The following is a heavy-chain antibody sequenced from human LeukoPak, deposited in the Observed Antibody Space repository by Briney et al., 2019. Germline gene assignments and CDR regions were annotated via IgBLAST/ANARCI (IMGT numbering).Heavy chain of an antibody. V-gene: IGHV4-59*06. CDR2: IYYSGST. CDR1: GGSISSYY. D-gene: IGHD5-18*01. Sequence: SETLSLTCTVSGGSISSYYWSWIRQPPGKGLEWIGYIYYSGSTYYNPSLKSRVTISVDTSKNQFSLKLSSVTAADTAVYYCAAHHTAMVMGYWGQGTLVTVSS. CDR3: AAHHTAMVMGY. J-gene: IGHJ4*02.